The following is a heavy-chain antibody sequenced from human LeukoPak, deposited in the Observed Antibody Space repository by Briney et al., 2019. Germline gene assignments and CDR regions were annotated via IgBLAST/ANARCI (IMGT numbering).Heavy chain of an antibody. D-gene: IGHD2-2*01. CDR2: IYSGGSA. J-gene: IGHJ6*02. Sequence: GGSLRLSCAASGFTVSSDYMSWVRQAPGKGLEWVSVIYSGGSAYYADSVKGRFTISRDNSKNTLYLQMNSLRVDDTAVYYCAREQVVVGRGYYGMDVWGQGTTVTVSS. CDR3: AREQVVVGRGYYGMDV. CDR1: GFTVSSDY. V-gene: IGHV3-53*01.